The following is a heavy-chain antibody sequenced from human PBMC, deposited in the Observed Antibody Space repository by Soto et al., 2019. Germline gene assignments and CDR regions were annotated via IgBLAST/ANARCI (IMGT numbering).Heavy chain of an antibody. CDR1: GGSFSGYY. Sequence: SETLSLTCAVYGGSFSGYYWSWIRQFPQKGLEWIGEMNHSGSTNQNPSLKSRVSISVDTSKNQFSLRLRSVTAADTAMYYCARGIPDKYYFASWGLGTLVTVSS. D-gene: IGHD2-21*01. CDR3: ARGIPDKYYFAS. J-gene: IGHJ4*02. CDR2: MNHSGST. V-gene: IGHV4-34*01.